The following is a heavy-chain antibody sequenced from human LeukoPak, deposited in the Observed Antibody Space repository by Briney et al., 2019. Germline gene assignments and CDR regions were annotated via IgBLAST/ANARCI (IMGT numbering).Heavy chain of an antibody. Sequence: ASVKVSCKASGGTFSSYAISWVRQAPGQGLEWMGGIIPIFGTANYAQKFQGRVTITADKSTSTAYMELSSLRSEDTAVYYCAGSYYYYYYMDVWGKGTTVTISS. CDR2: IIPIFGTA. D-gene: IGHD1-26*01. CDR1: GGTFSSYA. J-gene: IGHJ6*03. V-gene: IGHV1-69*06. CDR3: AGSYYYYYYMDV.